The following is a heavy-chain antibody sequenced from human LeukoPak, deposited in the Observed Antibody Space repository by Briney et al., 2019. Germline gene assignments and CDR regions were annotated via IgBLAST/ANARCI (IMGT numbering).Heavy chain of an antibody. CDR2: IIPIFGTA. CDR3: AREVVVVPAAIDLYYYYGMDV. Sequence: GASVKVSCKASGSTFSSYAISWVRQAPGQGLEWMGGIIPIFGTANYAQKFQGRVTITADESTSTAYMELSSLRSEDTAVYYCAREVVVVPAAIDLYYYYGMDVWGQGTTVTVSS. V-gene: IGHV1-69*13. D-gene: IGHD2-2*01. CDR1: GSTFSSYA. J-gene: IGHJ6*02.